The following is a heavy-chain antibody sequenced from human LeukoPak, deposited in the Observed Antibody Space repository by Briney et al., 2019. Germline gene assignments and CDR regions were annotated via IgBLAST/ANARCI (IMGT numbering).Heavy chain of an antibody. CDR2: ISAYNGNT. D-gene: IGHD3-3*01. CDR3: ARGPLWSGYYISSWYTYYFDY. V-gene: IGHV1-18*01. Sequence: GASVKVSCKAFGYTFTSYGISWVRQAPGQGLEWMGWISAYNGNTNYAQKLQGRVTMTTDTSTSTAYMELRSLRSDDTAVYYCARGPLWSGYYISSWYTYYFDYWGQGTLVTVSS. J-gene: IGHJ4*02. CDR1: GYTFTSYG.